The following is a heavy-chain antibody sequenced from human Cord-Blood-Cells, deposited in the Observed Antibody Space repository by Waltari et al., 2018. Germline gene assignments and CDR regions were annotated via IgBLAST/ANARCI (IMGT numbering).Heavy chain of an antibody. CDR2: ISYDGSNK. J-gene: IGHJ4*02. D-gene: IGHD6-13*01. CDR3: ARDSSSWYY. V-gene: IGHV3-30-3*01. Sequence: QVQLVESGGGVVQPGRSLRLSCAASGFTFSSYAMHWVRQAPGEGLGWVAVISYDGSNKYYADSVKGRFTISRDNSKNTLYLQMNSLRAEDTAVYYCARDSSSWYYWGQGTLVTVSS. CDR1: GFTFSSYA.